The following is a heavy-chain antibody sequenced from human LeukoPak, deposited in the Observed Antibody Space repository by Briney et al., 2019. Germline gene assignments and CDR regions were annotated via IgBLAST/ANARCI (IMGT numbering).Heavy chain of an antibody. CDR1: GYTFTGYY. V-gene: IGHV1-2*02. J-gene: IGHJ5*02. D-gene: IGHD3-10*01. CDR3: ARALDGSGSDWFDP. Sequence: ASVKVSCKASGYTFTGYYMHWVRQAPGQGLEWMGWINPNSGGTNYAQKFQGRVTMTRETSISTAYMELSRLRSDDTAVYYCARALDGSGSDWFDPWGQGTLVTVSS. CDR2: INPNSGGT.